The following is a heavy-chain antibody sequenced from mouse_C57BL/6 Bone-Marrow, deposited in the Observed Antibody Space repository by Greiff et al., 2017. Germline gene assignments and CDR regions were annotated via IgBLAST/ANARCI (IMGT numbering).Heavy chain of an antibody. CDR1: GYAFTNYL. J-gene: IGHJ3*01. CDR2: LNPGSGGT. V-gene: IGHV1-54*01. CDR3: AREDDGYYWFAY. D-gene: IGHD2-3*01. Sequence: QVQLQQSGAELVRPGTSVKVSCKASGYAFTNYLIEWVKQRPGQGLEWIGVLNPGSGGTNYNEKFKGKATLTADKSSSTAYMQLSSLTSEDSAVYFCAREDDGYYWFAYWGQGTLVTGSA.